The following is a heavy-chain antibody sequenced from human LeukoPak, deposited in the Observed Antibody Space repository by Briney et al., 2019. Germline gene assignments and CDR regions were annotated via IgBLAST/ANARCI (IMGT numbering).Heavy chain of an antibody. CDR1: GFTFSSYG. Sequence: PGGSLRLSCAASGFTFSSYGMHWVRLAPGKGLEWVAVIWYDGSNKYYADSVKGRFTISRDNSKNTLYLQMNSLRAEDTAVYYCAREQVEMATMGLYYYYGMDVWGQGTTVTVSS. J-gene: IGHJ6*02. CDR2: IWYDGSNK. D-gene: IGHD5-24*01. CDR3: AREQVEMATMGLYYYYGMDV. V-gene: IGHV3-33*01.